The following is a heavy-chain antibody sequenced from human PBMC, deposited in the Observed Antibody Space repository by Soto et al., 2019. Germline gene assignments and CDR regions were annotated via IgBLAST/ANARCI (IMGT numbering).Heavy chain of an antibody. CDR3: ASCLRLRLVPGLFDY. J-gene: IGHJ4*02. V-gene: IGHV4-34*01. Sequence: SEKLSLTYAVYGGSFSGYYWSWIRQPPGKGLEWIGEINHSGSTNYNPSLKSRVTISVDTSKNQFSLKLSSVTAADTAVYYCASCLRLRLVPGLFDYRGQGPLV. D-gene: IGHD6-19*01. CDR1: GGSFSGYY. CDR2: INHSGST.